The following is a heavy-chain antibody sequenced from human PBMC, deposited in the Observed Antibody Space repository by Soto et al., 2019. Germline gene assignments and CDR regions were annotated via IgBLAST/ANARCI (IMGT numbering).Heavy chain of an antibody. V-gene: IGHV1-69*13. Sequence: SVTVSCKASGGTLSSYAISWVRQAPEQGLEWMGGIIPIFGTANYAQKFQGRVTITADESTSTAYMELSSLRSEDTAVYYCARDLRQQLAYNYYYYGMDVWGQGTTVTVSS. CDR2: IIPIFGTA. CDR3: ARDLRQQLAYNYYYYGMDV. D-gene: IGHD6-13*01. J-gene: IGHJ6*02. CDR1: GGTLSSYA.